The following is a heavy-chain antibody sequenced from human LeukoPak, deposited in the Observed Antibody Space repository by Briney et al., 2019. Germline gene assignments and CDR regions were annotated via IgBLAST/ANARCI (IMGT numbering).Heavy chain of an antibody. J-gene: IGHJ6*02. CDR3: ARVGSNGWYYYGMDV. CDR2: IYHSGST. Sequence: PSETLSLTCTVSGGSISSNYWSWSRPRPGLGLVWMGNIYHSGSTNYNPSLKSRVTISVDTSKNQVSLKLSSVTAADTAVYYCARVGSNGWYYYGMDVWGQGTTVTVSS. CDR1: GGSISSNY. V-gene: IGHV4-59*01. D-gene: IGHD6-19*01.